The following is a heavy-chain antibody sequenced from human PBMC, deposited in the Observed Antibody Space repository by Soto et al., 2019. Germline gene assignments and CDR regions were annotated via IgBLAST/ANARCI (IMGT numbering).Heavy chain of an antibody. Sequence: KPSETLSLTCTVSGGSISSYYWSWIRQPPGKGLEWIGYIYYSGSTNYNPSLKSRVTISVDTSKNQFSLKPSSVTAADTAVYYCASSWESLWFGDRYYYRMDVWGQGTTVTVSS. CDR2: IYYSGST. CDR1: GGSISSYY. J-gene: IGHJ6*02. D-gene: IGHD3-10*01. V-gene: IGHV4-59*01. CDR3: ASSWESLWFGDRYYYRMDV.